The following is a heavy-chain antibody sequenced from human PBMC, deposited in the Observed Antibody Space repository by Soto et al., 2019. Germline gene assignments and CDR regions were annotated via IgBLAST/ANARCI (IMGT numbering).Heavy chain of an antibody. D-gene: IGHD3-3*01. CDR1: GGTFSSYA. CDR2: IIPIFGTA. CDR3: ARDSPRPYDFWSGYHLDWRPYYFDY. V-gene: IGHV1-69*13. Sequence: SVKVSCKASGGTFSSYAISWVRQAPRQGLEWMGGIIPIFGTANYAQKFQGRVTITADESTSTAYMELSSLRSEDAAVYYCARDSPRPYDFWSGYHLDWRPYYFDYWGQGTLVTVSS. J-gene: IGHJ4*02.